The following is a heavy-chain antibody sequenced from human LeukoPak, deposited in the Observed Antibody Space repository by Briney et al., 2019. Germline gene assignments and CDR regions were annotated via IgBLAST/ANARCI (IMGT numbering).Heavy chain of an antibody. J-gene: IGHJ4*02. D-gene: IGHD6-13*01. Sequence: GGSLRLSCAASGFTVSSNYMSWVRQAPGKGLEWVSVISGSGGSTDYADSVKGRFTISRDNSKNTLYLQMKSLRGDDTAVYYCAKAKSDSRGGFDYWGQGTLVTVSS. CDR2: ISGSGGST. V-gene: IGHV3-23*01. CDR1: GFTVSSNY. CDR3: AKAKSDSRGGFDY.